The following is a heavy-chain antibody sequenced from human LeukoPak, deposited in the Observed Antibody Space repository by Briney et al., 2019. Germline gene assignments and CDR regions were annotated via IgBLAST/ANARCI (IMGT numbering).Heavy chain of an antibody. D-gene: IGHD6-19*01. CDR3: ASLAVAAILSI. Sequence: GGSLRLSCAVSGFPFSSYGMNWVRQAPGKGLEWVSYIGSSSSSLYYTDSVKGRFTISRDNAKNSLYLQMISLRAEDTAVYYCASLAVAAILSIWGQGTMVTVSS. CDR1: GFPFSSYG. J-gene: IGHJ3*02. CDR2: IGSSSSSL. V-gene: IGHV3-48*04.